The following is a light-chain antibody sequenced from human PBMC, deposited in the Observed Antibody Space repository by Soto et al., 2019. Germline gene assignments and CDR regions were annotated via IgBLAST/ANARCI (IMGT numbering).Light chain of an antibody. J-gene: IGLJ1*01. CDR1: SSDVGGYNY. CDR2: DVS. Sequence: SALTQPASVSGSPGQSITISCTGTSSDVGGYNYVSWYQQHPGKAPKLMIFDVSNRPSGVSNRFSGSKSGNTASLTVSGLQAEDEADYYCSSYTSSSTRVFG. V-gene: IGLV2-14*01. CDR3: SSYTSSSTRV.